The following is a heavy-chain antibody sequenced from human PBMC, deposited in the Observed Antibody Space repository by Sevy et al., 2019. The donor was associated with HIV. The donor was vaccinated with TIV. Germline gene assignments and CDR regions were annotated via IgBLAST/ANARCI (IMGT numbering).Heavy chain of an antibody. D-gene: IGHD4-4*01. CDR3: ARAYSEYYYGMDV. V-gene: IGHV4-59*01. CDR1: GVSISGYY. Sequence: SETLSLTCSVSGVSISGYYWSWIRQPPGKGLEWIGYIYYNGRTNYKPSLKSRVTISLDTSKNQFSLKVNSVTAADTAVYYCARAYSEYYYGMDVWGQGTTVTVSS. CDR2: IYYNGRT. J-gene: IGHJ6*02.